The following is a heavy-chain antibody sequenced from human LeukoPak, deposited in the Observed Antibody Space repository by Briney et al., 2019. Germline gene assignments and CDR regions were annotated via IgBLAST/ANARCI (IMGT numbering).Heavy chain of an antibody. J-gene: IGHJ4*02. CDR3: AKDRSWELLGDFDY. CDR2: ISYDGSNK. CDR1: GFTFSSYG. D-gene: IGHD1-26*01. V-gene: IGHV3-30*18. Sequence: GRSLRLSCAASGFTFSSYGMHWVRQAPGKGLEWVAVISYDGSNKYYADSVKGRFTISRDNSKNTLYLQMNSLRAEDTAVYYCAKDRSWELLGDFDYWGQGTLVTVSS.